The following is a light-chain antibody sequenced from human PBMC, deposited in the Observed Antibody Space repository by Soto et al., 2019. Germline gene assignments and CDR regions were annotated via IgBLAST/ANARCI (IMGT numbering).Light chain of an antibody. CDR2: GAS. Sequence: MEMIQSAATLSASLGDTVTLSCRATQGVGDKLAWYQQKPGQAPRLLVYGASTRATDVPARFSGSGFGPVFPLTISSLQSEDFAVYYCQQYNNWPCTFGQGTKVDVK. V-gene: IGKV3-15*01. CDR3: QQYNNWPCT. J-gene: IGKJ1*01. CDR1: QGVGDK.